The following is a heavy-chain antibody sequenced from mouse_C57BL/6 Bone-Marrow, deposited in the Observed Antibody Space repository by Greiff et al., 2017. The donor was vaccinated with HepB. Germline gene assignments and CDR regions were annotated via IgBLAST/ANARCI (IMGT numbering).Heavy chain of an antibody. Sequence: VMLMESGAELVKPGASVKLSCKASGYTFTEYTIHWVKQRSGQGLEWIGWFYPGSGSIKYNEKFKDKATLTADKSSSTVYMELSRLTSEDSAVYFCARHEGTVSWFAYWGQGTLVTVSA. D-gene: IGHD4-1*01. CDR1: GYTFTEYT. CDR3: ARHEGTVSWFAY. J-gene: IGHJ3*01. CDR2: FYPGSGSI. V-gene: IGHV1-62-2*01.